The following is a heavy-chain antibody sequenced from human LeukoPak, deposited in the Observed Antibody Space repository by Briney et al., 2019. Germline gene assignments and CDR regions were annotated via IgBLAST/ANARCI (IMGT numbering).Heavy chain of an antibody. CDR1: GGSISSYY. D-gene: IGHD3-10*01. J-gene: IGHJ6*03. CDR3: ARVVGVLWLDYMDV. CDR2: IYTSGST. V-gene: IGHV4-4*07. Sequence: SETLSLTCTVSGGSISSYYWCWIRQPAGTGLGWIGRIYTSGSTNYNPSLKSRITMSVDTSKNQFSLKLSSVTAADTAVYYCARVVGVLWLDYMDVWGKGTTVTVSS.